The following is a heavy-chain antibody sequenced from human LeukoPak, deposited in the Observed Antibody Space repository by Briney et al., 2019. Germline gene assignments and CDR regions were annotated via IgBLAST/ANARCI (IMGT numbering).Heavy chain of an antibody. CDR1: GYTFTAYY. Sequence: ASVKVSCKASGYTFTAYYIHWVRQAPGQGREWMGWINPNSGDTNYAQKFQGRVTMTRDTSITTAYMDLTSLTSDDTAVYYCARGLGTWSEGWFAPWGQGPLVTVSS. CDR3: ARGLGTWSEGWFAP. J-gene: IGHJ5*02. V-gene: IGHV1-2*02. D-gene: IGHD6-13*01. CDR2: INPNSGDT.